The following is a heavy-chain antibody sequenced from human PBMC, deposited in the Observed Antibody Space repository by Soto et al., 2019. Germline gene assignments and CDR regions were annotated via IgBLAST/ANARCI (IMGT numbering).Heavy chain of an antibody. D-gene: IGHD4-17*01. V-gene: IGHV3-15*01. J-gene: IGHJ4*02. CDR1: GFTFTYAW. CDR2: IKSKTDGGTT. Sequence: GGSLRLSCAASGFTFTYAWMSWVRQAPGKGPEWVGPIKSKTDGGTTDYAAPVKGRFTISRDDSKNTLYLQMNSLKIEDTAVYYCTHDYGDYRYYFDYWGPGMLVTVSS. CDR3: THDYGDYRYYFDY.